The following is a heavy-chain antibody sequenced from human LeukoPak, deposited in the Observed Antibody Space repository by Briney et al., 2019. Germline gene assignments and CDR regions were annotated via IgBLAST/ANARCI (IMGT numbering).Heavy chain of an antibody. J-gene: IGHJ4*02. Sequence: PSETLSLTCAVSGVSISSSNSYWGWIRQPPGKGLEWIGSIYYSGSTYYNPSLKSRVTISVDTSKNQFSLKLSSVTAADTAVYYCARSPQYYDILTGYYEVVDYWGQGTLVTVSS. V-gene: IGHV4-39*07. D-gene: IGHD3-9*01. CDR2: IYYSGST. CDR1: GVSISSSNSY. CDR3: ARSPQYYDILTGYYEVVDY.